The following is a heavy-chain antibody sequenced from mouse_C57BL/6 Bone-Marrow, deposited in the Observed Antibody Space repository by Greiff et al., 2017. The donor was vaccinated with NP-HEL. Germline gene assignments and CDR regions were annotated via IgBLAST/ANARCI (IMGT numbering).Heavy chain of an antibody. Sequence: QVQLKESGPGLVAPSQSLSITCTVSGFSLTSYGVSWVRQPPGKGLEWLGVIWGEGSTNYHSALLSRLSISKDNSKGQMYLKLNSLQTDDTATYYCAKGYGRWYFDVWGTGTTVTVSS. CDR1: GFSLTSYG. J-gene: IGHJ1*03. V-gene: IGHV2-3*01. CDR2: IWGEGST. CDR3: AKGYGRWYFDV. D-gene: IGHD1-1*01.